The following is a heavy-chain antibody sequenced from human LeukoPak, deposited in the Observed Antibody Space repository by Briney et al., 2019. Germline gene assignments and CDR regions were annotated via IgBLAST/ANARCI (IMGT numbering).Heavy chain of an antibody. D-gene: IGHD7-27*01. Sequence: SETPSLTCTVSGDSMRSYYWSWIRQPPGQGLEWIGYMSYIGITNYNPSLKSRVTISVDRSKNQVSLKLTSLTAADTAVYYCARTTDWGSPAYSDYWGQGTLVTVSS. J-gene: IGHJ4*02. CDR3: ARTTDWGSPAYSDY. CDR1: GDSMRSYY. CDR2: MSYIGIT. V-gene: IGHV4-59*12.